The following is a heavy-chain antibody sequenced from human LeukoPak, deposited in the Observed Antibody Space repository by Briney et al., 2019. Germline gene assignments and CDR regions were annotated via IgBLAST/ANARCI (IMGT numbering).Heavy chain of an antibody. Sequence: GGSLRLSCAASGFTASSSYMTWVRQAPGKGLEWVSVIYSGGSAYYADSVKGRFIISRDNSKNTLFLQMSSLRVEDTAVYFCARVSIASAGLYYFDSWGQGTLVTVSS. CDR1: GFTASSSY. CDR2: IYSGGSA. J-gene: IGHJ4*02. V-gene: IGHV3-66*02. CDR3: ARVSIASAGLYYFDS. D-gene: IGHD6-13*01.